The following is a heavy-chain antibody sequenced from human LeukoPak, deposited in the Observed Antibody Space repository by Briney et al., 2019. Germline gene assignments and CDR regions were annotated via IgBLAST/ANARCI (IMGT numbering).Heavy chain of an antibody. Sequence: SETLSLTCAVSGGSISSSDWWGWVRQPPGKGLEWIGEIYHSGSTNYNPSLKSRVTISVDKSKNQFSLKLSSVTAADTAVYYCARVSFLAYCGGDCYSAFDYWGQGTLVTVSS. J-gene: IGHJ4*02. CDR3: ARVSFLAYCGGDCYSAFDY. CDR1: GGSISSSDW. D-gene: IGHD2-21*02. V-gene: IGHV4-4*02. CDR2: IYHSGST.